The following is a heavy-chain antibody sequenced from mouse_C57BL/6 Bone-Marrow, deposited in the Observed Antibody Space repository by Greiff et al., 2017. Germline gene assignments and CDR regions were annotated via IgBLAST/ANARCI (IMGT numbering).Heavy chain of an antibody. CDR1: GYTFTSYW. CDR3: ASHYYGSSYWYFDV. J-gene: IGHJ1*03. Sequence: VQLQQPGAELVMPGASVKLSCKASGYTFTSYWMHWVKQRPGQGLEWIGEIDPSDSYTNYTQKFKGKSTLTVDKSSSTAYMQLSSLTSEDSAVYYCASHYYGSSYWYFDVWGTGTTVTVSS. V-gene: IGHV1-69*01. D-gene: IGHD1-1*01. CDR2: IDPSDSYT.